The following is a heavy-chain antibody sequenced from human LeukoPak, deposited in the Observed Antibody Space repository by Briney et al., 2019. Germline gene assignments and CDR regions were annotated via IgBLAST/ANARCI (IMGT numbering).Heavy chain of an antibody. D-gene: IGHD2-15*01. CDR3: ARFPRYCSGGSCYYFDY. CDR1: GYTFTSYD. Sequence: ASVKVSCKASGYTFTSYDINWVRRATGQGLEWMGWMNPNSGNTGYAQKFQGRVTMTRNTSISTAYMELSSLRSEDTAVYYCARFPRYCSGGSCYYFDYWGQGTLVTVSS. V-gene: IGHV1-8*01. CDR2: MNPNSGNT. J-gene: IGHJ4*02.